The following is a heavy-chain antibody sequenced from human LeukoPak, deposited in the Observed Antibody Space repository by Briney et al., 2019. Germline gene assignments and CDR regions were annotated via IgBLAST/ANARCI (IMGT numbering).Heavy chain of an antibody. Sequence: PSETLSLTCAVSGYSISIGYYWGWIRQPPGKGLEWIGSIYRSGTTYYNPSLQSRVTISLDASKNQFSLRLSSVTAADTALYYCARDTGCSNGLRPTFDYWGQGILVTASS. CDR2: IYRSGTT. D-gene: IGHD6-13*01. V-gene: IGHV4-38-2*02. CDR3: ARDTGCSNGLRPTFDY. J-gene: IGHJ4*02. CDR1: GYSISIGYY.